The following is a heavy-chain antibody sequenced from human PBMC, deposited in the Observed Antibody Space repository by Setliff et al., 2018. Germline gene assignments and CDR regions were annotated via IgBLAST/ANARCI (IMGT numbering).Heavy chain of an antibody. J-gene: IGHJ3*01. Sequence: ASVKVSCKASGGSLNGYSVSWVRQAPGQGLEFLGRIILIFGTPNYAQKFQDRVTIGADKSTSTAYMEMNSLNFEDTAVYYCATETVTFGGIIVRGYFDVWGQGTMVTVSS. D-gene: IGHD3-16*02. CDR3: ATETVTFGGIIVRGYFDV. CDR1: GGSLNGYS. V-gene: IGHV1-69*06. CDR2: IILIFGTP.